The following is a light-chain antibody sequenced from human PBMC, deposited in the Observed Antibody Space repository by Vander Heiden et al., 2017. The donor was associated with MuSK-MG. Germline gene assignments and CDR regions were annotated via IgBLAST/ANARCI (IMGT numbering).Light chain of an antibody. CDR1: QSVSSY. V-gene: IGKV3-11*01. J-gene: IGKJ1*01. Sequence: EIMLTHSPATLSLSPGERPTLSSRASQSVSSYLAWYQQKPGQAPRRLIYDAANRVTGIPARCSGSGYGKDVTLTISSREPEDCAVYYCQQHSNWPSWTFGQGTKVEIK. CDR2: DAA. CDR3: QQHSNWPSWT.